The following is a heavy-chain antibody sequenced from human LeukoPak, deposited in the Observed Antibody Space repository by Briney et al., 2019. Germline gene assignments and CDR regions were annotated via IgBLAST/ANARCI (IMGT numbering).Heavy chain of an antibody. Sequence: GGSLRLSCAASGFTFSSYWMSWVRQAPGKGLEWVANIKQDGSEKYYVDSVKGRFTISRDNAKNSLYLQMNSLRAEDTAVYYCARVSYFDWLLYPIFDYWGQGTLVTVSS. CDR3: ARVSYFDWLLYPIFDY. CDR1: GFTFSSYW. J-gene: IGHJ4*02. V-gene: IGHV3-7*01. D-gene: IGHD3-9*01. CDR2: IKQDGSEK.